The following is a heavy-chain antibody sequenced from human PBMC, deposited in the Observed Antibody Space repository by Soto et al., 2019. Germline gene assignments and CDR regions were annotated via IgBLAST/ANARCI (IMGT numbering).Heavy chain of an antibody. CDR3: ARFSDVGWGAD. V-gene: IGHV4-39*01. J-gene: IGHJ1*01. CDR2: VFYNGNT. D-gene: IGHD3-16*01. CDR1: GGSIRSSSYY. Sequence: QVQLQESGPRLVKPSETLSLTCTVSGGSIRSSSYYWVWIRQPPGKGLEWIGSVFYNGNTYYSPSLKSRFHIVVDSSQSKFSLRPYTGTAADTAFYHCARFSDVGWGADWGQGNLSTVSS.